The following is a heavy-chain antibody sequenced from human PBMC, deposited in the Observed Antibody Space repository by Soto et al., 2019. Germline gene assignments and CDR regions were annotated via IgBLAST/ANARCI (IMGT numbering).Heavy chain of an antibody. CDR2: IYYSGST. CDR3: ARLWFGESEYYFDY. J-gene: IGHJ4*02. D-gene: IGHD3-10*01. V-gene: IGHV4-59*08. Sequence: SETLSLTCTVSGGSISSYYWSWIRQPPGKGLEWIGYIYYSGSTNYNPSLKSRVTISVDTSKNQFSLKLSSVTAADTAVYYCARLWFGESEYYFDYWGQGTLVTVSS. CDR1: GGSISSYY.